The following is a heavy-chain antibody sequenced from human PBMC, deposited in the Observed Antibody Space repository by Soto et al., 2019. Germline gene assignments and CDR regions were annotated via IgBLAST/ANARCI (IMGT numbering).Heavy chain of an antibody. CDR2: IYYSGSA. CDR1: GGSISSSSYY. J-gene: IGHJ5*02. CDR3: ARLSSFNWFDP. D-gene: IGHD6-13*01. V-gene: IGHV4-39*01. Sequence: SETLSLTCTVSGGSISSSSYYWGWIRQPPGKGLEWIGSIYYSGSAYYNPSLKSRVTISVATSKNQFSLTMSAATAADPAVYYCARLSSFNWFDPWGQGTLVTVSS.